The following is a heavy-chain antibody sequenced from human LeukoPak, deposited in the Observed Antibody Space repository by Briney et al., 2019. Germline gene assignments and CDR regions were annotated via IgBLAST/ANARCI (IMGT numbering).Heavy chain of an antibody. Sequence: GGSLRLSCAASGFTFSSYWMHWVRQAPGKGLVWVSRINSDGSRPSYADSVKGRFTVSRDNAKNTLYLQMNSLRAEDTAVYYCARGTGYGVLDIWGQGTMVTVSS. CDR2: INSDGSRP. J-gene: IGHJ3*02. D-gene: IGHD2-8*01. CDR3: ARGTGYGVLDI. CDR1: GFTFSSYW. V-gene: IGHV3-74*01.